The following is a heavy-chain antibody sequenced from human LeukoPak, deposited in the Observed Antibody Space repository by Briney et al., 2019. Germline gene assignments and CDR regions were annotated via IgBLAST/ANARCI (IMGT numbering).Heavy chain of an antibody. J-gene: IGHJ6*02. V-gene: IGHV3-30*18. CDR2: ISYDGSNK. CDR3: AKSSGTTFYYYYYYGMDV. D-gene: IGHD1-1*01. CDR1: GFTFSSYG. Sequence: GGSLRLSCAASGFTFSSYGMHWVRQAPGKGLEWVAVISYDGSNKYYADSVKGRFTISRDNSKNTLYLQMNSLRAEDTAVYYCAKSSGTTFYYYYYYGMDVWGQGTTVTVSS.